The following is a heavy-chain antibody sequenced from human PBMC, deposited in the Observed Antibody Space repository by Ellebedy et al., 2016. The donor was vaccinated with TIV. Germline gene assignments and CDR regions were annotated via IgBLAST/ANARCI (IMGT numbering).Heavy chain of an antibody. J-gene: IGHJ4*02. CDR3: ARDYYGSGSYSSD. CDR2: ISSSSSYT. Sequence: GESLKISCAASGFTFSDYYMSWIRQAPGKGREWVSYISSSSSYTNYADSVKGRFTISRDNAKNSLYLQMNSLRAEDTAVYYCARDYYGSGSYSSDWGQGTLVTVSS. D-gene: IGHD3-10*01. V-gene: IGHV3-11*06. CDR1: GFTFSDYY.